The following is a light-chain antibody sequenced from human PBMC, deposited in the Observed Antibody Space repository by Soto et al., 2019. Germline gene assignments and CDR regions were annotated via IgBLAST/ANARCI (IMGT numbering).Light chain of an antibody. CDR1: TGAVTSDYY. V-gene: IGLV7-43*01. Sequence: QTVVTQEPSLTVSPGGTVTLTCASSTGAVTSDYYPNWFQQKPGQAPRTLIYSTSNRQSWTPARFSGSLLGGKAALTVSGVQPEDEADYYCLLFDVSVWVFGGGTKLTVL. CDR2: STS. CDR3: LLFDVSVWV. J-gene: IGLJ3*02.